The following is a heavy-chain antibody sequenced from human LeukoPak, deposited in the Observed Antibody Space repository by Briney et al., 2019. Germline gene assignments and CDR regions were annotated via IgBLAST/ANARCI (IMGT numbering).Heavy chain of an antibody. V-gene: IGHV4-61*05. CDR3: ARLLPPSGSYSYYYYYMDV. Sequence: SETLSHTCTVSGGSISSSSYYWGWIRQPPGKGLEWIGSIYTSGSTNYKPSLKSRVTISVDTSKNQFSLKLTSVTAADTAVYYCARLLPPSGSYSYYYYYMDVWGKGTTVTVSS. D-gene: IGHD1-26*01. CDR1: GGSISSSSYY. CDR2: IYTSGST. J-gene: IGHJ6*03.